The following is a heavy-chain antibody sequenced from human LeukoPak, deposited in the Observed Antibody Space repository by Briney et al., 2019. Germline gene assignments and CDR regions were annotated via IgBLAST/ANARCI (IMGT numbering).Heavy chain of an antibody. J-gene: IGHJ3*02. Sequence: PSETLSPTCAVSGGSISSGGYSWSWIRQPPGKGLEWIGHIYYSGNTYYNPSLKSRVTISVDTSENQFSLKLSSVTAADTAVYYCARYRQSPSDAFDIWGQGTMVTVSS. CDR1: GGSISSGGYS. V-gene: IGHV4-39*01. D-gene: IGHD3-16*02. CDR3: ARYRQSPSDAFDI. CDR2: IYYSGNT.